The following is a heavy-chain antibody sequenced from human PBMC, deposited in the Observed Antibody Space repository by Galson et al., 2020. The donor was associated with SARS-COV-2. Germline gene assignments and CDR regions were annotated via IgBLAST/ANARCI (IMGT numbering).Heavy chain of an antibody. V-gene: IGHV3-48*03. J-gene: IGHJ3*02. CDR3: ASPYLAAASFFGAFDI. CDR1: GFTFSSYE. Sequence: GESLKISCAGSGFTFSSYEMNWVRQAPGKGLEWVSYISGSGTNISYADSVKGRFTISRDNAMNSLYLQMTSLRAEDTAVYYCASPYLAAASFFGAFDIWGLGTMVTVSS. CDR2: ISGSGTNI. D-gene: IGHD2-15*01.